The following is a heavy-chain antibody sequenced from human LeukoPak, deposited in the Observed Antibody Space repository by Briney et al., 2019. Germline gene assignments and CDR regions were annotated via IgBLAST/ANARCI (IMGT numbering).Heavy chain of an antibody. V-gene: IGHV3-74*01. D-gene: IGHD2-2*01. CDR1: GFTFSSYW. Sequence: GGSLRLSCAASGFTFSSYWMHWVRQAPGKGLVWVSRINTDGSSTSYADSVKGRFTISRDNAKNTLYLQMNSLRAEDTAVYYCARAYALGAFDIWGQGTMVTVSS. J-gene: IGHJ3*02. CDR3: ARAYALGAFDI. CDR2: INTDGSST.